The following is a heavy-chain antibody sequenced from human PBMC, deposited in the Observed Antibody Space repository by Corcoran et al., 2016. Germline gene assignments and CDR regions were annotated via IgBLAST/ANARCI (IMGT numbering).Heavy chain of an antibody. CDR2: IYPGDSDT. J-gene: IGHJ5*02. CDR3: AGLSGDIWTGYYSNWFDP. Sequence: EVQLVPSGAEVKKPGESLKISCKGSGYSFTCYWIGWVRQMPGNGMEWMGIIYPGDSDTRYSPSFQGQVTISAHKSISTAYLQWSGRKASDTAMYYCAGLSGDIWTGYYSNWFDPWGQGTLVTVSS. V-gene: IGHV5-51*01. D-gene: IGHD3-9*01. CDR1: GYSFTCYW.